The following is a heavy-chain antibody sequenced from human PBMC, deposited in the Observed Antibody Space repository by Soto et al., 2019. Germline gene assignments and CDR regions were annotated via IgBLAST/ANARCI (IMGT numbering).Heavy chain of an antibody. CDR1: GYTLTELS. Sequence: ASVKVSCKVSGYTLTELSMHWVRQAPGKGLEWMGGFDPEDGETIYAQKFQGRVTMTEDTSTDTAYMELSSLRSEDTAVYYCATEVATTDSFDYWGQGTTVTVSS. D-gene: IGHD5-12*01. V-gene: IGHV1-24*01. CDR2: FDPEDGET. J-gene: IGHJ4*03. CDR3: ATEVATTDSFDY.